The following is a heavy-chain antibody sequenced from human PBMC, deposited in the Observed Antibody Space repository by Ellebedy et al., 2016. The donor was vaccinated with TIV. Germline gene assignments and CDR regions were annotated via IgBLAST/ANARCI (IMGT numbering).Heavy chain of an antibody. V-gene: IGHV3-7*01. Sequence: PGGSLRLSCAASGFTFSSYWMSWVRQAPGKGLEWVANIKQDGSEKYYVDSVKGRFTIARDNAQNSLHLQMISLRAEDTAVYYCARDAHDFGDYWGQGTLVTVSS. CDR2: IKQDGSEK. CDR3: ARDAHDFGDY. J-gene: IGHJ4*02. D-gene: IGHD4-17*01. CDR1: GFTFSSYW.